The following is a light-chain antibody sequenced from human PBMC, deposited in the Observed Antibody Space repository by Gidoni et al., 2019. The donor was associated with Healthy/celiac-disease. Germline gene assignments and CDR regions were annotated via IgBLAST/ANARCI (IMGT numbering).Light chain of an antibody. CDR1: QSVSSN. Sequence: ASQSVSSNLAWYQQKPGQAPRLLIYGASTRATGIPARFSGSGSGTEFTLTISSLQSEDFAVYYCQQYNNWLRRTFGQGTKLEIK. V-gene: IGKV3-15*01. J-gene: IGKJ2*01. CDR2: GAS. CDR3: QQYNNWLRRT.